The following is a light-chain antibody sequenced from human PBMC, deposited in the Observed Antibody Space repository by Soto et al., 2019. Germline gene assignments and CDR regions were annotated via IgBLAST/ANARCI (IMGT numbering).Light chain of an antibody. Sequence: DIVMTKSPASLAVSLGERATINCKPSQIIFYSPKNKNYLDWYQQKPGQPPKLLIYWASTLQSGVPDRFSGSGSGTDFTLTISSLQDEDVAVYYCQQYHDVPQNFGQGTKLKIK. J-gene: IGKJ1*01. CDR3: QQYHDVPQN. V-gene: IGKV4-1*01. CDR1: QIIFYSPKNKNY. CDR2: WAS.